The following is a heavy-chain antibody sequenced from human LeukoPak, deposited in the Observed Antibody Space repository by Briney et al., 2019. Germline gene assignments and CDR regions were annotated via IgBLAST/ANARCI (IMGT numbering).Heavy chain of an antibody. V-gene: IGHV3-30*02. CDR3: AKDRVYITGTTYYYYYMDV. J-gene: IGHJ6*03. CDR1: GFTFSSYG. D-gene: IGHD1-20*01. CDR2: IRYDGSNK. Sequence: YPGGSLRLSCAASGFTFSSYGMHWVRQAPGKGLEWVAFIRYDGSNKYYADSVKGRFTISRDNSKNTLYLQLNSLRAEDTAVYYCAKDRVYITGTTYYYYYMDVWGKGTTVTVSS.